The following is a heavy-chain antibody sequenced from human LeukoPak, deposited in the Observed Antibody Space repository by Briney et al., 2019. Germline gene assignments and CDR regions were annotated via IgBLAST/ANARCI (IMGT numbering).Heavy chain of an antibody. J-gene: IGHJ4*02. CDR1: GGTFSSYA. CDR3: ARDRYHYYSDY. CDR2: IIPIFGTA. Sequence: ASVKVSCKASGGTFSSYAISWVRQAPGQGLEWMGGIIPIFGTANYAQKFQGRVTITADESTSTAYMELSILRSEDTAVYCCARDRYHYYSDYWGQGTLVTVSS. D-gene: IGHD3-9*01. V-gene: IGHV1-69*01.